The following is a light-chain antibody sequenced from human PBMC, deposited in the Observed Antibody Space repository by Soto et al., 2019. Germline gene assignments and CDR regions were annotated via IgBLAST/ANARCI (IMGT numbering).Light chain of an antibody. J-gene: IGKJ1*01. V-gene: IGKV1-39*01. Sequence: DVQMTQSPSSLSASVGDRVTVTCRASQHIRTYLNWYQRKPGRAPDLLIYSASNLKSGVPSRFSGSGSGTDFTLTISNLQPEDLATYFCQQSLDFPWTFGQGTKVEIK. CDR2: SAS. CDR3: QQSLDFPWT. CDR1: QHIRTY.